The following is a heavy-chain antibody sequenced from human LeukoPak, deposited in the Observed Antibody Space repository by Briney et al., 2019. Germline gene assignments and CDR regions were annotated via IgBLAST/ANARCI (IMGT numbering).Heavy chain of an antibody. Sequence: SLRLSCAASGFTFDDYAMHWVRQAPGKGLEWVSGISWNSGSIGYADSVKGRFTISRGNAKNSLYLQMNSLGAEDTALYYCAKGAHLLRDSMDVWGQGTTVTVSS. CDR2: ISWNSGSI. CDR3: AKGAHLLRDSMDV. D-gene: IGHD3-3*01. J-gene: IGHJ6*02. CDR1: GFTFDDYA. V-gene: IGHV3-9*01.